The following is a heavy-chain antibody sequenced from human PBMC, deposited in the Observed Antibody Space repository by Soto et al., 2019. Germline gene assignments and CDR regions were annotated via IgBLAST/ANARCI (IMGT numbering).Heavy chain of an antibody. CDR3: ARDESDYDFWSGYFFDY. D-gene: IGHD3-3*01. V-gene: IGHV1-46*01. Sequence: GASVKVSCKASGYTFTSYYMHWVRQAPGQGLEWMGIINPSGGSTSYAQKFQGRVTMTRDTSTSTVYMELSSLRSEDTAVYYCARDESDYDFWSGYFFDYWGQGTLVTVSS. CDR2: INPSGGST. J-gene: IGHJ4*02. CDR1: GYTFTSYY.